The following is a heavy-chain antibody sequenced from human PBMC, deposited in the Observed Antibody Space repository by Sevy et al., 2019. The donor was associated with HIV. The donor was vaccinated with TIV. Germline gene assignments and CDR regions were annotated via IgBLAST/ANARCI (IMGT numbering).Heavy chain of an antibody. J-gene: IGHJ4*02. D-gene: IGHD1-26*01. CDR2: IKQDGSDK. V-gene: IGHV3-7*01. Sequence: GGSLRLSCAASGFTLSSYWMSWVRQAPGKGLEWVANIKQDGSDKYYVDSVKGRFTISRDNAKNSLCLQMNSLRAEDTAVYYCARDLYSGSYYENYWGQGTLVTVSS. CDR1: GFTLSSYW. CDR3: ARDLYSGSYYENY.